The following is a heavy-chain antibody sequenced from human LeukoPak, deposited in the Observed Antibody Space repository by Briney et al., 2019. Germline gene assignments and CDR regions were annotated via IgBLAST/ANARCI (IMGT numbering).Heavy chain of an antibody. Sequence: ASVKVSCKASGYTFTGYYMHWVRQAPGQGLEWMGWINPNSGGTNYAQKFQGRVTMTRDTSISTAYMELSRLRSDDTAVYYCARDSRNSSSWYFTHSYYYYYYGMDVWGQGTTVTVSS. CDR3: ARDSRNSSSWYFTHSYYYYYYGMDV. D-gene: IGHD6-13*01. V-gene: IGHV1-2*02. CDR2: INPNSGGT. J-gene: IGHJ6*02. CDR1: GYTFTGYY.